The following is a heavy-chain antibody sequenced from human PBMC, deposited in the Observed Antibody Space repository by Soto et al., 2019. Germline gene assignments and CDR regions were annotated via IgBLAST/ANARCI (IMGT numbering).Heavy chain of an antibody. CDR1: GGSISSGDYY. V-gene: IGHV4-30-4*01. J-gene: IGHJ1*01. D-gene: IGHD5-18*01. Sequence: QVQLQESGPGLVKPSQTLSLTCTVSGGSISSGDYYWSWIRQPPGKGLEWIGYIYYSGSTYYNPSLKSRVTISVDTSKSQFSLKLSSVTAADTAVYYCARDRGYSYGTGYFQHWGQGTLVTVSS. CDR2: IYYSGST. CDR3: ARDRGYSYGTGYFQH.